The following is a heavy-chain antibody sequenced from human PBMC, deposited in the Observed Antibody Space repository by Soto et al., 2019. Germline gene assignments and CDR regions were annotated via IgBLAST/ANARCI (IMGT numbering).Heavy chain of an antibody. CDR2: IYYSGST. J-gene: IGHJ6*03. CDR1: GGSISSYY. Sequence: SETLSLTCTVSGGSISSYYWSWIRQPPGKGLEWIGYIYYSGSTNYNPSLKSRVTISVDTSKNQFSLKLSSVTAADTAVYYCARRLLEYSSSSVYYYYYMDVWGKGTTVTVSS. D-gene: IGHD6-6*01. CDR3: ARRLLEYSSSSVYYYYYMDV. V-gene: IGHV4-59*08.